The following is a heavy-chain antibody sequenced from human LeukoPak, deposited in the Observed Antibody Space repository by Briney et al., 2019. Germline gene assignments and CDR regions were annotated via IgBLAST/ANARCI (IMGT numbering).Heavy chain of an antibody. Sequence: SGGSLRLSCAASGFTFSSYAMSWVRQAPGKGLEWVSAISGSGGSTYYADSVKGRSTITRDNSKNPLYLQMNSLSAEDKAAYYRAKSDDYGDYWGQGTMVTVSS. V-gene: IGHV3-23*01. CDR2: ISGSGGST. J-gene: IGHJ4*02. CDR3: AKSDDYGDY. CDR1: GFTFSSYA.